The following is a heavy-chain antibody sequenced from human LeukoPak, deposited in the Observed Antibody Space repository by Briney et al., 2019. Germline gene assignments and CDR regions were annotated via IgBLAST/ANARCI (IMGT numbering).Heavy chain of an antibody. D-gene: IGHD5-18*01. CDR3: ARGDMDTAFVGSPSPEGSREYYYGMDV. J-gene: IGHJ6*02. CDR2: ISGSGDTT. V-gene: IGHV3-23*01. Sequence: PGGSLRLSCAASGFTFTKYALNWVRQAPGKGLEWVSGISGSGDTTYYADSVKGRFTISRDKSKNTLYLHLNSLRAEDTAVYYCARGDMDTAFVGSPSPEGSREYYYGMDVWGQGTTVTVSS. CDR1: GFTFTKYA.